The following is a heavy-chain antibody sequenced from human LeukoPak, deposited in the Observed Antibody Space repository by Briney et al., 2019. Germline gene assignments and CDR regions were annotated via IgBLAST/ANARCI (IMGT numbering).Heavy chain of an antibody. V-gene: IGHV3-21*01. CDR1: GFTFSSYA. Sequence: GGSLRLSCAASGFTFSSYAMSWVRQAPGKGLEWVSSISSSSSYIYYADSVKGRFTISRDNAKNSLYLQMNSLRAEDTAVYYCARDLYDILTGYYMDVWGKGTTVTVSS. D-gene: IGHD3-9*01. CDR2: ISSSSSYI. CDR3: ARDLYDILTGYYMDV. J-gene: IGHJ6*03.